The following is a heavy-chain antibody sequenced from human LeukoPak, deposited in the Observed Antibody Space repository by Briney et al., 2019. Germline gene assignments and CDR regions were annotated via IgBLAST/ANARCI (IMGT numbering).Heavy chain of an antibody. CDR3: ARGLDIVVVPAATVDY. D-gene: IGHD2-2*03. V-gene: IGHV3-11*06. CDR2: ISSSSSYT. J-gene: IGHJ4*02. CDR1: GFTFSDYY. Sequence: GGSLRLSCAASGFTFSDYYMSWIRQAPGKGLEWVSYISSSSSYTNYADSVKGRFTISRDNSKNTLYLQMNSLRAEDTAVYYCARGLDIVVVPAATVDYWGQGTLVTVSS.